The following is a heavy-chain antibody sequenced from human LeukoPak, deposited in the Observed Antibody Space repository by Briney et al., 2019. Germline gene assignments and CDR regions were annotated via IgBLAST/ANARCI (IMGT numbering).Heavy chain of an antibody. CDR2: IYHSGST. Sequence: PSETLSLPCAVSGYSITSGYYWGWIRQPPGKGLEWVGSIYHSGSTYYNPSLKSRVTISVDIFKNHFSLKLSSVTAADTAVYYCARLGSSCSTPTLFDYWGHGTLVTVSS. V-gene: IGHV4-38-2*01. CDR1: GYSITSGYY. CDR3: ARLGSSCSTPTLFDY. D-gene: IGHD6-13*01. J-gene: IGHJ4*01.